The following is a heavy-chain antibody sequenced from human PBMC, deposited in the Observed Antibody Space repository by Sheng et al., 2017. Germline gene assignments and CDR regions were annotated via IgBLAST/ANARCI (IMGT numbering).Heavy chain of an antibody. D-gene: IGHD3-10*01. V-gene: IGHV3-30*18. CDR1: GFTFSNYA. CDR2: ISNDGNNK. J-gene: IGHJ4*02. Sequence: QVQLVESGGGVVQPGRSLILSCAASGFTFSNYAMHWVRQAPGKGLEWVAGISNDGNNKDYADSVKGRFIISRDNAQNTLYLQINSLRGEDTAVFYCAKRDYPGSGNLPLLDSWGQGTVVTVSS. CDR3: AKRDYPGSGNLPLLDS.